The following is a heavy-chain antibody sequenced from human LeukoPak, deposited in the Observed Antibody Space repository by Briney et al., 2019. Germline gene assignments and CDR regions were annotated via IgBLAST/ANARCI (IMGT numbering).Heavy chain of an antibody. CDR2: INHSGST. V-gene: IGHV4-34*01. J-gene: IGHJ4*02. D-gene: IGHD2-21*02. CDR1: GGSFSGYY. Sequence: SETLSLTCAVYGGSFSGYYWSWIRQPPGKGLEWIGEINHSGSTNYNPSLKSRVTISVDTSKNQFSLKLSSATAADTAVYYCASGHDFTFDYWGQGTLVTVSS. CDR3: ASGHDFTFDY.